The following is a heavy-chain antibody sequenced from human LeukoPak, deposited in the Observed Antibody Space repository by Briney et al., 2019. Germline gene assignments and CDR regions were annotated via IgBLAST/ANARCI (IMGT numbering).Heavy chain of an antibody. Sequence: GGSLRLSCAASGFTFDDYGMSWVRHAPGKGPEWVSGINWNGGGTAYAASVKGRFTISRDNSQNTLYLQMNSLRAEDTAIYYCARGTRRTSCCGDFDYWGQGTLVTVSS. CDR3: ARGTRRTSCCGDFDY. J-gene: IGHJ4*02. CDR1: GFTFDDYG. V-gene: IGHV3-20*04. D-gene: IGHD2-2*01. CDR2: INWNGGGT.